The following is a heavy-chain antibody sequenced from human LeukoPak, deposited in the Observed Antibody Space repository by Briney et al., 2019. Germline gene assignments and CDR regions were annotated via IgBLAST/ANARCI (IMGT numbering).Heavy chain of an antibody. CDR3: ATGIAAAGRDVANWFDP. J-gene: IGHJ5*02. CDR1: GGSFSGYY. V-gene: IGHV4-34*01. CDR2: INHSGST. Sequence: SETLSLTCAVYGGSFSGYYWSWIRQPPGKGLEWIGEINHSGSTNYNPSLKSRVTISVDTSKNQFSLKLSSVTAADTAVYYCATGIAAAGRDVANWFDPWGQGTLDTVSS. D-gene: IGHD6-13*01.